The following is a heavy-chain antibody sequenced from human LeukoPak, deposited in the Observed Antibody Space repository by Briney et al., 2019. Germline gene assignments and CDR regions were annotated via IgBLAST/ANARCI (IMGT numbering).Heavy chain of an antibody. CDR1: GYSISSGYY. D-gene: IGHD6-13*01. CDR2: IYYSGST. Sequence: SETLSLTCTVSGYSISSGYYWGWIRQPPGKGLEWIGYIYYSGSTNYNPSLKSRISISVDTSKNQFSLKLSSVTAEDTAVYYCARDRGGQQLETGWFDPWGQGTLVTVSS. J-gene: IGHJ5*02. V-gene: IGHV4-38-2*02. CDR3: ARDRGGQQLETGWFDP.